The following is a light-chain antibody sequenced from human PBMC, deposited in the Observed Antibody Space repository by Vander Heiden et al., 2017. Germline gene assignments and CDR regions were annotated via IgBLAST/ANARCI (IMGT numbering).Light chain of an antibody. CDR1: QSVSSS. J-gene: IGKJ4*02. CDR3: QQHSNWCPRT. Sequence: VLLTQYPATLSSSPGARATLPCSDRQSVSSSLARYQHKPGQAPRLLIYDASNRATDIPTRFSGSGSGTAFTLTIISRQPEDFLVDYCQQHSNWCPRTFGGGTKVEIK. V-gene: IGKV3-11*01. CDR2: DAS.